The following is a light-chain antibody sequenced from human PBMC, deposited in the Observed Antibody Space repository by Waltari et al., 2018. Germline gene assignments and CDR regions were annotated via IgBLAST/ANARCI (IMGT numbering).Light chain of an antibody. V-gene: IGKV3-15*01. CDR2: GAS. J-gene: IGKJ1*01. CDR3: QQYNNWWT. Sequence: EIVMTQSPATLSVSPGERATLSCRASQSVSSNLAWYQQQPGQAPRPLISGASTRATGIPARFSGSESGTEFTLTISSLQSEDFAVYYCQQYNNWWTFGQGTKVEIK. CDR1: QSVSSN.